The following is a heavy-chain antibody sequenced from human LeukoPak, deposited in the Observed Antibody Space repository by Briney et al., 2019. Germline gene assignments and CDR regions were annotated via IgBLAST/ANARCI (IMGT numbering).Heavy chain of an antibody. CDR3: AISSTVTSFDY. Sequence: SSETLSLTCAVYGGSFSGYYWSWIRQPPGKGLEWIGEINHSGSTNYNPSLKSRVSISVDTSKNQFSLKLSSVTAADTAVYYCAISSTVTSFDYWGQGTLVTVSS. D-gene: IGHD1-14*01. V-gene: IGHV4-34*01. CDR2: INHSGST. CDR1: GGSFSGYY. J-gene: IGHJ4*02.